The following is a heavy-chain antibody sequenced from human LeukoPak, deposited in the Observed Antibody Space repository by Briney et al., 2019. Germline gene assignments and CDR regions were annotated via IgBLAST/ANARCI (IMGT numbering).Heavy chain of an antibody. Sequence: SVKVSCKASGGTFSTYAISWVRQAPGQGLEWMGRIIPVFGVTNYAQKFKGRVTITTDKSTSTAYMELSSLRSEDTAMYYCASPIAEAGTETSDIWGQGTMVILSS. V-gene: IGHV1-69*04. D-gene: IGHD6-13*01. CDR2: IIPVFGVT. CDR3: ASPIAEAGTETSDI. J-gene: IGHJ3*02. CDR1: GGTFSTYA.